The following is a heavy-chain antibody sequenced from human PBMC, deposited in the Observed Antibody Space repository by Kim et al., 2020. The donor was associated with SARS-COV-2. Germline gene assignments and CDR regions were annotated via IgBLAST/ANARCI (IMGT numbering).Heavy chain of an antibody. V-gene: IGHV1-8*01. J-gene: IGHJ4*02. Sequence: AQKFQGRVTMTRNTSISTAYMELSSLRSEDTAVYYCARGMEWSSGYYFGYWGQGTLVTVSS. CDR3: ARGMEWSSGYYFGY. D-gene: IGHD3-22*01.